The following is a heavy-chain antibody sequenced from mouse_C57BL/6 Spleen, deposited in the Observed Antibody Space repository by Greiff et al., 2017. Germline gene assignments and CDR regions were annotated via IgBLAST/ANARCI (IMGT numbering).Heavy chain of an antibody. V-gene: IGHV1-55*01. CDR2: IYPGSGST. Sequence: QVQLKESGAELVKPGASVKMSCKASGYTFTSYWITWVKQRPGQGLEWIGDIYPGSGSTNYNEKFKSKATLTVDTSSSTAYMQLSSLTSEDSAVYYCARGEGYLDYWGQGTTLTVSS. CDR1: GYTFTSYW. J-gene: IGHJ2*01. CDR3: ARGEGYLDY.